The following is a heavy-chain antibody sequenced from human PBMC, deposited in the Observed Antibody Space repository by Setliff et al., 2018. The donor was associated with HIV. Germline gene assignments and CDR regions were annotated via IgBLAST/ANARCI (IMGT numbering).Heavy chain of an antibody. J-gene: IGHJ6*03. V-gene: IGHV1-8*02. CDR1: GYSFTNND. Sequence: ASVKVSCKASGYSFTNNDINWVRQATGQGLEWMGWMNPNSGHTGYAQKFQGRVTMTRDTSTSTAYMELSSLRSEDTAVYYCTRGADYLGIPSYYNYYMDVWGKGTTVTVSS. D-gene: IGHD7-27*01. CDR2: MNPNSGHT. CDR3: TRGADYLGIPSYYNYYMDV.